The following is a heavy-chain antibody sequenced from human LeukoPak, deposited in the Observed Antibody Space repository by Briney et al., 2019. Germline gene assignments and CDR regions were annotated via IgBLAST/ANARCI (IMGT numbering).Heavy chain of an antibody. Sequence: GGSLRLSCSAFGFAFDKYAMNWVRQAPEKGLEWVSTIDSDSARTYYADSVNGRFTISRDNYKNILYLQLNSLRAEDTAVYYCSGEADGDFLPDYFDYWSQGTLVTVSS. V-gene: IGHV3-23*01. J-gene: IGHJ4*02. CDR2: IDSDSART. CDR3: SGEADGDFLPDYFDY. CDR1: GFAFDKYA. D-gene: IGHD4-17*01.